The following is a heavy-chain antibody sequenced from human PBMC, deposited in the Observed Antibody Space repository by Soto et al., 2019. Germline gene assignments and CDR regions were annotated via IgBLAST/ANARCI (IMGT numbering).Heavy chain of an antibody. V-gene: IGHV3-15*07. J-gene: IGHJ4*02. Sequence: GGSLRLSCAASGFTFSNAWMNWVRQAPGKGLEWVGRIKSKTDGGTTDYAAPVKGRFTISRDDSKNTLYLQMNSLKTEDTAVYYCTTVGSDILTGYYETWSVYWGQGTQVTVSS. D-gene: IGHD3-9*01. CDR3: TTVGSDILTGYYETWSVY. CDR2: IKSKTDGGTT. CDR1: GFTFSNAW.